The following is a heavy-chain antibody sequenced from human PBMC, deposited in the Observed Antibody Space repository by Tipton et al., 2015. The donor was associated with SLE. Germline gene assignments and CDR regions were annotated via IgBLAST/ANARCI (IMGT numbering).Heavy chain of an antibody. D-gene: IGHD1-1*01. Sequence: QVQLVQSGAEVKKPGASVKVSCKGSGYTFATHGINWVRQAPGQGLEWMGWINTNFGDTNYAQKLQGRVTMTTDTSTSTAYMELRSLTSDDTAVYYCAREPGTGYFDLWGRGTLVTVSS. CDR2: INTNFGDT. CDR1: GYTFATHG. V-gene: IGHV1-18*01. J-gene: IGHJ2*01. CDR3: AREPGTGYFDL.